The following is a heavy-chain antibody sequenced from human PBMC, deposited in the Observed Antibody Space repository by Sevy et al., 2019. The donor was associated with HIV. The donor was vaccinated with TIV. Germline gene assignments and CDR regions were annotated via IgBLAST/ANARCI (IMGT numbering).Heavy chain of an antibody. J-gene: IGHJ4*02. D-gene: IGHD6-19*01. V-gene: IGHV4-61*02. CDR1: GGSINIGSYY. CDR2: IFTSGST. Sequence: SETLSLTCTVSGGSINIGSYYWTWIRQPAGKGLEWIGRIFTSGSTNYNPSLKSRVAISFDTSKNHFSLNLSSVTAADTAVYYCAATSPGSGWDRFDSWGQGTLVTVSS. CDR3: AATSPGSGWDRFDS.